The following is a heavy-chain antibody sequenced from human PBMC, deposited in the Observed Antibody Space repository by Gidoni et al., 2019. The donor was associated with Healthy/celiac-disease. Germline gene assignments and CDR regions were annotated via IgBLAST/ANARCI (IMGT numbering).Heavy chain of an antibody. V-gene: IGHV3-48*03. CDR3: ARVGWSGVAAPLGAFDI. CDR2: ISSSGSTI. J-gene: IGHJ3*02. CDR1: GFTFCSYE. D-gene: IGHD6-6*01. Sequence: EVQLVESGGGLVQPGGSLRLSCAASGFTFCSYEMNWVRQAPGKGLEWVSYISSSGSTIYYADSVKGRFTISRDNAKNSLYLQMNSLRAEDTAVYYCARVGWSGVAAPLGAFDIWGQGTMVTVSS.